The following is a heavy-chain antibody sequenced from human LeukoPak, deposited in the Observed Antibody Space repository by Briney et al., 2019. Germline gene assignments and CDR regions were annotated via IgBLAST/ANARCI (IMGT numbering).Heavy chain of an antibody. CDR2: INPNNGGT. D-gene: IGHD3-22*01. Sequence: GASVKVSCKASGYTFTGYYVHWLQQAPGQGLEWMGWINPNNGGTDSAQKFQGRVTMTRDTSISTAYMELTRLRSDDTAVYYCATVGGPTYDSSEILWWFDPWGQGTLVTVSS. V-gene: IGHV1-2*02. CDR1: GYTFTGYY. CDR3: ATVGGPTYDSSEILWWFDP. J-gene: IGHJ5*02.